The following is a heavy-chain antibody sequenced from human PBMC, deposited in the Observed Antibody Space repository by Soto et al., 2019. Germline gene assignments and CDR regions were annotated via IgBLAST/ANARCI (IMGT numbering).Heavy chain of an antibody. CDR2: IYPDDFDT. D-gene: IGHD2-15*01. Sequence: GESLKISCKASRYSFTSYWIGWVRQVPGKGLEWMGIIYPDDFDTKYSPSFQGQVTISADKTISTAYLQWSSLKASDTAMYYCARYFAGGTRDYGVDVWGQGTTVTVSS. V-gene: IGHV5-51*01. J-gene: IGHJ6*02. CDR1: RYSFTSYW. CDR3: ARYFAGGTRDYGVDV.